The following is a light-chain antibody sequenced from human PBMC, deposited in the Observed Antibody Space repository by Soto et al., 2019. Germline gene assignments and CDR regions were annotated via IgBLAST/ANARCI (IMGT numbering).Light chain of an antibody. CDR2: DVI. CDR1: SSDVGAYNY. Sequence: QSVLTQPRSVSGSPGQSVTISCTGTSSDVGAYNYVSWYQQHPGKGPKLMLYDVIKRPSGVPDRFSGSKSGNTASLTISGLQSEDEADYYCCSYAGSYTLVFGGGTKLTVL. CDR3: CSYAGSYTLV. J-gene: IGLJ3*02. V-gene: IGLV2-11*01.